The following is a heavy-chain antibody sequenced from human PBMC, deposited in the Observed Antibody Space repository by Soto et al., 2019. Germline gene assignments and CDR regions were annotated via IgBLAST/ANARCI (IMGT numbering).Heavy chain of an antibody. Sequence: QVQLVESGGGVVQPGRSLRLSCVGSGFTFSSYGMHWVRQAPGKGLEWLAVISFDGNYKYHADSVKGRFTISRDNSKNTLLMEYSSLRHEETAVYYCVNVNLDSGRYENWFFDLWGRGTLGIVSS. V-gene: IGHV3-30*18. D-gene: IGHD1-26*01. CDR2: ISFDGNYK. J-gene: IGHJ2*01. CDR1: GFTFSSYG. CDR3: VNVNLDSGRYENWFFDL.